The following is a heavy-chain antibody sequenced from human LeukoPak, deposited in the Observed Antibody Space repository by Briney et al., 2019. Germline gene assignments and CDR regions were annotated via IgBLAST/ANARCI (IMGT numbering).Heavy chain of an antibody. J-gene: IGHJ6*04. CDR1: GFTFSNHA. V-gene: IGHV3-21*01. D-gene: IGHD3-10*01. CDR3: ARGYTYYGSGSPPGDV. Sequence: GGSLRLSCTASGFTFSNHAMTWVRQAPGKGLEWVSSMSSGGTYIYYADSVRGRFTISRDNAKNSLYLVMNSLRAEDTATYYCARGYTYYGSGSPPGDVWGNGTSVIVSS. CDR2: MSSGGTYI.